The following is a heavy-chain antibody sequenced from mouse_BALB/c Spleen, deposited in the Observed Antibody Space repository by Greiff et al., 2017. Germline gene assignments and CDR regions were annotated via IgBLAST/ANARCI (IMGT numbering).Heavy chain of an antibody. V-gene: IGHV1-67*01. CDR3: ASNLHYAMDY. CDR2: ISTYYGNT. J-gene: IGHJ4*01. D-gene: IGHD2-1*01. Sequence: VQLQQSGPELVRPGVSVKISCKGSGYTFTDYAMHWVKQSHAKSLEWIGVISTYYGNTNYNQKFKGKATMTVDKSSSTAYMELARLTSEDSAIYYCASNLHYAMDYWGQGTSVTVSS. CDR1: GYTFTDYA.